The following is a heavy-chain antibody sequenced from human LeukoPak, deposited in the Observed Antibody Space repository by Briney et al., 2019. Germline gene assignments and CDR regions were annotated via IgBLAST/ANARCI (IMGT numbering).Heavy chain of an antibody. CDR1: GFSFSNYA. Sequence: GGSLRLSCAASGFSFSNYAMNWVRQAPGKGLEWVSSISSSSSYIYYADSVKGRFTISRDNAKNSLYLQMNSLRAEDTAVYYCARGFWSGYAYFDYWGQGTLVTVSS. J-gene: IGHJ4*02. CDR2: ISSSSSYI. V-gene: IGHV3-21*01. D-gene: IGHD3-3*01. CDR3: ARGFWSGYAYFDY.